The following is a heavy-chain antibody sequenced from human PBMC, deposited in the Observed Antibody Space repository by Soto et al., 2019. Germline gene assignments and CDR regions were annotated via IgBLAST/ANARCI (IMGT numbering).Heavy chain of an antibody. Sequence: GGSLRLSCAASGFTFSSYAMSWVRQAPGKGPEWVSAISGSGGSTYYADSVKGRFTISRDNSKNTLYLQMNSLRAEDTAVYYCAKDVLVQQLEQEDSSGWYSDYWGQGTLVPVSS. V-gene: IGHV3-23*01. D-gene: IGHD6-19*01. CDR1: GFTFSSYA. J-gene: IGHJ4*02. CDR3: AKDVLVQQLEQEDSSGWYSDY. CDR2: ISGSGGST.